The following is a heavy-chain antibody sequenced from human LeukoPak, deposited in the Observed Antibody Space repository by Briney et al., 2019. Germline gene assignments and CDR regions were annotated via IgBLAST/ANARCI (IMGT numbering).Heavy chain of an antibody. J-gene: IGHJ4*02. CDR1: GGSISSYY. Sequence: KPSETLSLTCTVSGGSISSYYWSWIRQPPGKGLEWIGSIYYSGSTNYNPSLKSRVTISVDTSKNQFSLKLSSVTAADTAVYYCARLNYYGSGSSVDYWGQGTLVTVSS. V-gene: IGHV4-59*08. CDR2: IYYSGST. CDR3: ARLNYYGSGSSVDY. D-gene: IGHD3-10*01.